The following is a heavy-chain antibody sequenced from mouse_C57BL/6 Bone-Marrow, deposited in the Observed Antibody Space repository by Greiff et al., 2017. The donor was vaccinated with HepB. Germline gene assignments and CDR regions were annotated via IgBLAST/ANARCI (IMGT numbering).Heavy chain of an antibody. D-gene: IGHD2-14*01. CDR1: GFTFSSYG. V-gene: IGHV5-6*01. CDR3: ARQGVRFAY. CDR2: ISSGGSYT. Sequence: EVQRVESGGDLVKPGGSLKLSCAASGFTFSSYGMSWVRQTPDKRLEWVATISSGGSYTYYPDSVKGRFTISRDNAKNTLYLQMSSLKSEDTAMYYCARQGVRFAYWGQGTLVTVSA. J-gene: IGHJ3*01.